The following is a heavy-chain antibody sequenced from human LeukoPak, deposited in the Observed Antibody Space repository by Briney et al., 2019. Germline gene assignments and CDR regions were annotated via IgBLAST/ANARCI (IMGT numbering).Heavy chain of an antibody. CDR2: IIPIFGIA. D-gene: IGHD1-1*01. V-gene: IGHV1-69*04. Sequence: SVKVSCKASGGTFNSYAISWVRQAPGQGREWMGRIIPIFGIANYAQKFQGRVTITADKSTSTAYMELSSLRSEDTAVYYCAWRYNLNDEGWFDPWGQGTLVTVSS. CDR1: GGTFNSYA. J-gene: IGHJ5*02. CDR3: AWRYNLNDEGWFDP.